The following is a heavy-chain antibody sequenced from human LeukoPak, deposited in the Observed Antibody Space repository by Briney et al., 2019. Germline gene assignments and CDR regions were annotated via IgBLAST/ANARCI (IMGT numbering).Heavy chain of an antibody. J-gene: IGHJ6*03. CDR2: VYYSGTT. Sequence: SETLSLTCTVSGGSISSTDYYWGWIRQPPGKGLEWIGSVYYSGTTYYNPSLKSRVTISLDTSKNQFSLKLSSVTAADTAVYYCARTPYDILTGYLYYYMDVWGKGTTVTVSS. D-gene: IGHD3-9*01. CDR3: ARTPYDILTGYLYYYMDV. V-gene: IGHV4-39*07. CDR1: GGSISSTDYY.